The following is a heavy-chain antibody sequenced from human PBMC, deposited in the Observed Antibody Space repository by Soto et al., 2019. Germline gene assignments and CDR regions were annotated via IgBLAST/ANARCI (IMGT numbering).Heavy chain of an antibody. D-gene: IGHD1-26*01. CDR3: AGRVGATNYGMAV. V-gene: IGHV3-53*01. CDR2: IYGSGST. CDR1: EFIVSSNY. Sequence: SLRLSCSASEFIVSSNYMNWVRQAPGKGLECVSTIYGSGSTYYADSVKGRFTISRDNSKNTLYLQMNSLRAEDTAVYYCAGRVGATNYGMAVWGQGPTVAACS. J-gene: IGHJ6*02.